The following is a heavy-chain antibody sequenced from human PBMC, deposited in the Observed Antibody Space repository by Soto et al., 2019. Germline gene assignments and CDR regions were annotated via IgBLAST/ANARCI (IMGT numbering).Heavy chain of an antibody. J-gene: IGHJ4*02. Sequence: PGGSLRLSCAASGFTFSSYAMSWVRQAPGKGLEWVSAISGSGGTTYYADSVKGRFTISRDNSKNTLYLQMNTLRAEDTAVYYCAKDLGYRSFCSGGSCYSFDYWGQGTLVTVS. CDR3: AKDLGYRSFCSGGSCYSFDY. CDR2: ISGSGGTT. V-gene: IGHV3-23*01. CDR1: GFTFSSYA. D-gene: IGHD2-15*01.